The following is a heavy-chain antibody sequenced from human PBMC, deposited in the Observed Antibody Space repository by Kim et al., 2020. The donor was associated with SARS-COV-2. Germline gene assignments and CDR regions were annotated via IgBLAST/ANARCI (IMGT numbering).Heavy chain of an antibody. CDR2: ISGSGGST. V-gene: IGHV3-23*01. J-gene: IGHJ4*02. CDR3: AKVLYCSSTSCWGAVDY. D-gene: IGHD2-2*01. Sequence: GGSLRLSCAASGFTFSSYAMSWVRQAPGKGLEWVSAISGSGGSTYYADSVKGRFTISRDNSKNTLYLQMNSLRAEDTAVYYCAKVLYCSSTSCWGAVDYWGQGTLVTVSS. CDR1: GFTFSSYA.